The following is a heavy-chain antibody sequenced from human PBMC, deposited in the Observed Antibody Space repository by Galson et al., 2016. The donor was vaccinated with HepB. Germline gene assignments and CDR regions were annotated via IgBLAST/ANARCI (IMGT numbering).Heavy chain of an antibody. V-gene: IGHV3-49*03. CDR3: SRGASTVGY. CDR1: GFTFADYA. CDR2: IRSKAYGGTG. J-gene: IGHJ4*02. D-gene: IGHD4-17*01. Sequence: SLRLSCAASGFTFADYAVSWFRQAPGKGLEWVGFIRSKAYGGTGEYAASVKGRFNISRDDSKSIAYLQMNSLKTEDTAVYYCSRGASTVGYWGQGTLVTVSS.